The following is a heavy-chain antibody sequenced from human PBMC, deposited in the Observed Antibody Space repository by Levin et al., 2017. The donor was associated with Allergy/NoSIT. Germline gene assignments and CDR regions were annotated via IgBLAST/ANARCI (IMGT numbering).Heavy chain of an antibody. V-gene: IGHV3-30*04. J-gene: IGHJ4*02. CDR3: AREEGVTAMANFDY. CDR1: GFTFSSYA. CDR2: ISYDGSNK. Sequence: GGSLRLSCAASGFTFSSYAMHWVRQAPGKGLEWVAVISYDGSNKYYADSVKGRFTISRDNSKNTLYLQMNSLRAEDTAVYYCAREEGVTAMANFDYWGQGTLVTVSS. D-gene: IGHD5-18*01.